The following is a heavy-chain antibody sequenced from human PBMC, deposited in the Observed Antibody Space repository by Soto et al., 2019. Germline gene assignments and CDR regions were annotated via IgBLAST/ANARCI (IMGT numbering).Heavy chain of an antibody. CDR3: STRAYDTNGYYRFDP. Sequence: ETLSLTCAVYGGSFSGHSWTWIRQSPGKGLEWIGDINHSGRVNYSPSLKSRVTISLDTSKNQFSLTLSAVTAADTAMYYCSTRAYDTNGYYRFDPWGQGXLVTVYS. V-gene: IGHV4-34*01. D-gene: IGHD3-22*01. J-gene: IGHJ5*01. CDR2: INHSGRV. CDR1: GGSFSGHS.